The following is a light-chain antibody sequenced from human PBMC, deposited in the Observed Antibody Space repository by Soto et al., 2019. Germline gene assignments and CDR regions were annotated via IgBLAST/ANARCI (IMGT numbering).Light chain of an antibody. Sequence: EIVLTKSPGTLSLSPGGRGTLSCRASQGVTSRYLAWYQQKAGQSPRLLIYGASIRATGIPDRFSGSGSGTDFTLTISRLEPEDFAVYYCQHYDSSPRTFGGGTNVEIK. CDR3: QHYDSSPRT. V-gene: IGKV3-20*01. CDR1: QGVTSRY. CDR2: GAS. J-gene: IGKJ4*01.